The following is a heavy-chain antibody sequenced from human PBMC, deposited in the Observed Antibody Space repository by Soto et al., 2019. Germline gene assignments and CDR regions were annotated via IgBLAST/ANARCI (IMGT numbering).Heavy chain of an antibody. D-gene: IGHD3-10*01. V-gene: IGHV4-61*01. Sequence: SETLSLTCTVSGGSVSSGSYYWSWIRQPPGKGLEWIGYIYYSGSTNYNPSLKSRVTISVDTSKNQFSLKLSSVTAADTAVYYCARASLVRGVMYDYWGQGTLVTVS. J-gene: IGHJ4*02. CDR1: GGSVSSGSYY. CDR2: IYYSGST. CDR3: ARASLVRGVMYDY.